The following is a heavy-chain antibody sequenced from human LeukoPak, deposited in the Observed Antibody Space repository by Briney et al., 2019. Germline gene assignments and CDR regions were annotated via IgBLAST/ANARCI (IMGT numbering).Heavy chain of an antibody. CDR1: GFTFNSYG. V-gene: IGHV3-30*18. D-gene: IGHD3-16*01. CDR3: AKCYGGSTYYYYGMDV. Sequence: GRSLRLSCAASGFTFNSYGMHWVRQAPGKGLEWVAVISYDGSNKYYADSVKGRFTISRDNSKNTLYLQMNSPRAEDTAVYYCAKCYGGSTYYYYGMDVWGQGTTVTVSS. J-gene: IGHJ6*02. CDR2: ISYDGSNK.